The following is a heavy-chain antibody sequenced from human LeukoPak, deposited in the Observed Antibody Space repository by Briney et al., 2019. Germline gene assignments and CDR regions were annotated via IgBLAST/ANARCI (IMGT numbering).Heavy chain of an antibody. V-gene: IGHV1-46*01. D-gene: IGHD4-17*01. CDR3: ARPNYGDYYYYGMDV. J-gene: IGHJ6*02. CDR2: INPSGGST. CDR1: GYTFTSYY. Sequence: ASVKVSCKASGYTFTSYYMHWVRQAPGQGLEWMGIINPSGGSTSYAQKFQGRVTMTRDTSTSTVYMELSSRRSEDTAVYYCARPNYGDYYYYGMDVWGQGTTVTVSS.